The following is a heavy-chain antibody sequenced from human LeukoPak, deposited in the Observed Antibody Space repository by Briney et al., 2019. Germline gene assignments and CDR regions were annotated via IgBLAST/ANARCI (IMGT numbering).Heavy chain of an antibody. CDR3: ARPPTTVTTFFWDY. J-gene: IGHJ4*02. Sequence: GGSLRLSCAASGFTFSSYTMNWVRQAPGKGLEWVSYISSSGSTIYYADSVKGRFTISRDNAKNSLYLQMNSLRAEDTAVYYCARPPTTVTTFFWDYWGQGTLVTVSS. CDR1: GFTFSSYT. D-gene: IGHD4-17*01. CDR2: ISSSGSTI. V-gene: IGHV3-48*04.